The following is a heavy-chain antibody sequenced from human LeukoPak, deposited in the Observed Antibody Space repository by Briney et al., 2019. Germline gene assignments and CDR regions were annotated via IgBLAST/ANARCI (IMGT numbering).Heavy chain of an antibody. CDR2: VYPGDPDT. CDR3: ARPSGGYVDY. J-gene: IGHJ4*02. V-gene: IGHV5-51*01. D-gene: IGHD2-8*02. CDR1: GYSFTSYW. Sequence: GESLTISCKASGYSFTSYWIGWVRQMPGKGLEWLGIVYPGDPDTRYSPSFQGQVTISADKSISTAYLQWSSLRASDTAMYYCARPSGGYVDYWGQGTLVTVSS.